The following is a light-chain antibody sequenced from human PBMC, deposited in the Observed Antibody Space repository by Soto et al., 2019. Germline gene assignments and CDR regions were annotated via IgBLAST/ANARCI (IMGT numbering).Light chain of an antibody. J-gene: IGLJ2*01. Sequence: QSVLTQPASVSGSPGQSITISCTGTSSDVGGYNYVSWYQQHPGKAPKLMIYDVSNRPSGVSNRFSGSKSGNTASLTISGLQADDEADYYCSSYTSSSTLEVVFGGGTKLTVL. CDR1: SSDVGGYNY. CDR2: DVS. V-gene: IGLV2-14*01. CDR3: SSYTSSSTLEVV.